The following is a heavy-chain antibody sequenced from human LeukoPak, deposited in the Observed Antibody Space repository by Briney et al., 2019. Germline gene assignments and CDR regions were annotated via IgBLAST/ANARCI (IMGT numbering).Heavy chain of an antibody. CDR1: GLTFSSYA. D-gene: IGHD1-26*01. J-gene: IGHJ4*02. CDR3: ARESGAWDSLRYDY. V-gene: IGHV3-30-3*01. Sequence: GGSLRLSCAASGLTFSSYAMHWVRQAPGKGLEWVAVISYDGSNKYYADSVKGRFTISRDNSKNTLYLQMNSLRAEDTAVYYCARESGAWDSLRYDYWGQGTLVTVSS. CDR2: ISYDGSNK.